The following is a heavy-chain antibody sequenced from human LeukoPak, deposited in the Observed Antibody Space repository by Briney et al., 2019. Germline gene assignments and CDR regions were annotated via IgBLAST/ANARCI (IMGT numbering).Heavy chain of an antibody. CDR3: ARWARSMITGFDY. J-gene: IGHJ4*02. Sequence: SETLSLTCTVSGGSISSGGYYWSWIRQHPGKGLEWIGYIYYSGSTYYNPSLKSRVTISVDTSKNQFSLKLSSVTAADTAVYYCARWARSMITGFDYWGQGTLVTVSS. CDR1: GGSISSGGYY. CDR2: IYYSGST. D-gene: IGHD3-22*01. V-gene: IGHV4-31*03.